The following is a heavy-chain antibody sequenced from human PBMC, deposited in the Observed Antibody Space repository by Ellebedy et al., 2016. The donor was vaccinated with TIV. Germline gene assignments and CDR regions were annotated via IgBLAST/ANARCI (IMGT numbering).Heavy chain of an antibody. CDR2: INHIGST. Sequence: SETLSLTXAVYGGSFSGYYWTWIRQPPGKRLEWIGEINHIGSTNFNPSLKSRVTISVDTSKNQFSLKVSSVTAADAAVYYCARADNNYYGSGSYYAPLDSWGRGTLVTVSS. CDR1: GGSFSGYY. CDR3: ARADNNYYGSGSYYAPLDS. J-gene: IGHJ4*02. D-gene: IGHD3-10*01. V-gene: IGHV4-34*01.